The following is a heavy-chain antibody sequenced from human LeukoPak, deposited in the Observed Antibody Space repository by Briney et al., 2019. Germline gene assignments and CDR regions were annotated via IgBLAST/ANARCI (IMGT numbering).Heavy chain of an antibody. V-gene: IGHV4-59*01. CDR2: IYYSGST. J-gene: IGHJ4*02. CDR1: GGSISSYY. Sequence: SETLSLTCTVSGGSISSYYWSWIRQPPGKGLEWIGYIYYSGSTNYNPFLKSRVTISVDTSKNQFSLKLSSVTAADTAVYYCARAKYFDWFFFDYWGQGTLVTVSS. CDR3: ARAKYFDWFFFDY. D-gene: IGHD3-9*01.